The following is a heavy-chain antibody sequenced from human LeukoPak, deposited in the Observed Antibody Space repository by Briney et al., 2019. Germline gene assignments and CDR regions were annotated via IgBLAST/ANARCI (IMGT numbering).Heavy chain of an antibody. D-gene: IGHD1-26*01. Sequence: GASVKVSCKASGGTFSSYAISWVRQAPGQGLEWMGGIIPIFGTANYAQKFQGRVTITADESTSTAYMELSSLRSEDTAVYYCARESVRGSQFDYWGQGTLVTVSS. CDR1: GGTFSSYA. CDR2: IIPIFGTA. J-gene: IGHJ4*02. V-gene: IGHV1-69*13. CDR3: ARESVRGSQFDY.